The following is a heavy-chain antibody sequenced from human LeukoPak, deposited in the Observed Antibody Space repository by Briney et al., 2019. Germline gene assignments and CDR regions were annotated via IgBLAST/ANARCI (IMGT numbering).Heavy chain of an antibody. D-gene: IGHD3-22*01. V-gene: IGHV1-58*02. Sequence: SVKVSCKASGFAFTSSAMQWVRQARGQRLEWIGWIVVGSGNTNYAQKFQERVTITRDMSTSTAYMELSSLRSEDTAVYYCAASGNYDSSGLWAFDIWGKGQWSPSLQ. CDR2: IVVGSGNT. CDR1: GFAFTSSA. J-gene: IGHJ3*02. CDR3: AASGNYDSSGLWAFDI.